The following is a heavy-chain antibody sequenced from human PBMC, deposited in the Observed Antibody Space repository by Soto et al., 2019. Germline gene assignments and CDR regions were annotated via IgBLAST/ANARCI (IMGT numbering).Heavy chain of an antibody. V-gene: IGHV3-9*01. J-gene: IGHJ4*02. CDR3: AKDTSQMAGLGFDY. CDR2: ISWNSGSI. Sequence: EVQLVESGGGLVQPGRSLRLSCAASGFTFDDYAMHWVRQAQGKGLEWVSGISWNSGSIGYADSVKGRFTISRDNAKNSLYLQMNSLRAEDTALYYCAKDTSQMAGLGFDYWGQGTLVTVSS. CDR1: GFTFDDYA. D-gene: IGHD6-19*01.